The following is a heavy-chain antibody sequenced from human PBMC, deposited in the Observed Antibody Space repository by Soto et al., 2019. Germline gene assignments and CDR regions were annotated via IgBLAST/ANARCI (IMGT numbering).Heavy chain of an antibody. CDR2: MKPSTGRT. Sequence: ASVKVSCKASGYSFTSLDINWVRQTAGQGLEWMGWMKPSTGRTGYAQKFQGRVTMTRDTSINTAYMELTTLTSDDTAFYYCARGVSAGVDYWGQGTLVTVSS. J-gene: IGHJ4*02. V-gene: IGHV1-8*01. D-gene: IGHD1-26*01. CDR3: ARGVSAGVDY. CDR1: GYSFTSLD.